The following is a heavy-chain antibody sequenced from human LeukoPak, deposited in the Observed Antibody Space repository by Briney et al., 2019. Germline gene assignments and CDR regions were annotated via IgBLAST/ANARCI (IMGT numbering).Heavy chain of an antibody. Sequence: NPSETLSLTCTVSGGSISTYYWNWIRQTAGKGLEWIGRIYSSGSTNYNPSLKSRATMSVDTSKNQFSLRLPSVTAADTAVYFCARDRYYYDSSGPLRPWGQGTLVTVSS. D-gene: IGHD3-22*01. CDR3: ARDRYYYDSSGPLRP. CDR2: IYSSGST. J-gene: IGHJ4*02. CDR1: GGSISTYY. V-gene: IGHV4-4*07.